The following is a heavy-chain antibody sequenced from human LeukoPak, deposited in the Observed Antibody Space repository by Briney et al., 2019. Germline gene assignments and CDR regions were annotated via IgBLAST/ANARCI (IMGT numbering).Heavy chain of an antibody. CDR2: ISYDGSNK. D-gene: IGHD3-10*01. CDR3: AKGQEYYYGSGSYRFDY. Sequence: GGSLRLSCAASGFTFSSYGMHWVRQAPGKGLEWVAVISYDGSNKYYADSVKGRFTISRDNSKNTLYLQMNSLRAEDTAVYYCAKGQEYYYGSGSYRFDYWGQGTLVTVFS. V-gene: IGHV3-30*18. CDR1: GFTFSSYG. J-gene: IGHJ4*02.